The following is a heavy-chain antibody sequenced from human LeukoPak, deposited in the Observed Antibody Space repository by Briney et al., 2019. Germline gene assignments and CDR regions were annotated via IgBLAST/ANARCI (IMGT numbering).Heavy chain of an antibody. J-gene: IGHJ4*02. CDR3: AKRVHYTALHD. CDR1: GFTFSDYY. D-gene: IGHD3-3*01. Sequence: PGGSLRLSCAASGFTFSDYYMSWIRQAPGKGLEWVSVIGMTGVDRHYADTVRGRFDISRDNSENTLFLHMNSLRVEDTGIYYCAKRVHYTALHDWGQGTLVTVSS. V-gene: IGHV3-23*01. CDR2: IGMTGVDR.